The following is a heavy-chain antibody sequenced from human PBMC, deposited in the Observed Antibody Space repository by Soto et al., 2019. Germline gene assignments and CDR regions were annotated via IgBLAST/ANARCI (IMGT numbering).Heavy chain of an antibody. Sequence: QVQLVQSGAEVKKPGASVKVSCKASGYTFTSYAMHWVRQAPGQRLERMGWINAGNGNTKYSQKFQGRVTITRDTSASTAYMELSSLRSEDTAVYYCARNYDFWSGYYRFDYWGQGTLVTVSS. V-gene: IGHV1-3*01. CDR2: INAGNGNT. D-gene: IGHD3-3*01. CDR3: ARNYDFWSGYYRFDY. J-gene: IGHJ4*02. CDR1: GYTFTSYA.